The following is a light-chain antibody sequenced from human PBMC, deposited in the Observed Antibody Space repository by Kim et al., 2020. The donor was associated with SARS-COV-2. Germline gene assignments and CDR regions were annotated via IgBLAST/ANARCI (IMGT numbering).Light chain of an antibody. V-gene: IGKV3-20*01. CDR1: QSVSSGY. CDR3: QLYGSSPRA. CDR2: GTS. Sequence: LSPGERATLSCRASQSVSSGYLAWYQQKPGQAPRLLIYGTSSWATGIPDRFSGSGSGTDYTLTISRLEPEDFAVYYCQLYGSSPRAFGQGTKREI. J-gene: IGKJ2*01.